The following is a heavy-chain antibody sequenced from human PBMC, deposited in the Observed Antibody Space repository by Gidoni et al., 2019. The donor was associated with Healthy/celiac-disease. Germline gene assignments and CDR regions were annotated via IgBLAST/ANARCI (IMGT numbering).Heavy chain of an antibody. V-gene: IGHV3-21*01. D-gene: IGHD1-26*01. CDR1: GFTFSSYS. J-gene: IGHJ6*02. Sequence: VQLVESAGGLVKPGGSLRLSCAASGFTFSSYSMTWVRQAPGKGLEWVSSISSSSSYICYADSVKGRFTISRDNAKNSLYLQMNSLRAEDTAVYYCARSSLPPSGYYGMDVWGQGTTVTVSS. CDR3: ARSSLPPSGYYGMDV. CDR2: ISSSSSYI.